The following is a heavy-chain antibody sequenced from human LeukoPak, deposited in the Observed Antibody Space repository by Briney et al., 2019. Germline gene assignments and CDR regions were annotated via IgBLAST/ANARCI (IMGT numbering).Heavy chain of an antibody. CDR3: AKSGWQLTSAYYFDY. D-gene: IGHD2-15*01. J-gene: IGHJ4*02. CDR1: GFTVSSNY. V-gene: IGHV3-53*01. Sequence: GGSLRLSCAASGFTVSSNYMSWVRQAPGKGLEWVSIIYSGGNTFYADSVKGRFTISRDNSKNTLYLQMNSLRTEDTAVYYCAKSGWQLTSAYYFDYWGQGTLVTVSS. CDR2: IYSGGNT.